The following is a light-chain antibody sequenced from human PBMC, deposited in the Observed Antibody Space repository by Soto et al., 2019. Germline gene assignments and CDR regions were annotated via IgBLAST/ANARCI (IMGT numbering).Light chain of an antibody. CDR3: QTYNNWPPA. CDR2: GAS. CDR1: QSVSGN. V-gene: IGKV3-15*01. Sequence: EIVVTQSPATLSVSPGERATLSCRASQSVSGNLAWYQQKPGQAPRLLIYGASTRATGIPARFSGSVSGTEFTLTIRSLQSEDFAVYFCQTYNNWPPAFAQGTKVEIK. J-gene: IGKJ1*01.